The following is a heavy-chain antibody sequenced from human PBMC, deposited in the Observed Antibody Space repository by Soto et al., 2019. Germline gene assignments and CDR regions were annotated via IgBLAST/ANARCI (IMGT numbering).Heavy chain of an antibody. CDR3: ARDYGSSWPRGY. CDR2: ISSSSSYI. D-gene: IGHD6-13*01. V-gene: IGHV3-21*01. J-gene: IGHJ4*02. CDR1: GFTFSSYS. Sequence: EVQLVESGGGLVKPGGSLRLSCAASGFTFSSYSMNWVRQAPGKGLEWVSSISSSSSYIYYADSVKGRFTISRDNAKNSLYLQMNSLRAEDTAVYYCARDYGSSWPRGYWGQGTLVTVSS.